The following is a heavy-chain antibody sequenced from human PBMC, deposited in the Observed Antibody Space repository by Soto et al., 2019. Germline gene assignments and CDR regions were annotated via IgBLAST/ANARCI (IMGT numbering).Heavy chain of an antibody. CDR3: ARDRIQLWYSPFDY. CDR1: GFTFSSYS. J-gene: IGHJ4*02. D-gene: IGHD5-18*01. V-gene: IGHV3-48*02. CDR2: ISSSSSTI. Sequence: PGGSLRLSCAASGFTFSSYSMNWVRRAPGKGLEWVSYISSSSSTIYYADSVKGRFTISRDNAKNSLYLQMNSLRDEDTAVYYCARDRIQLWYSPFDYWGQGTLVTVSS.